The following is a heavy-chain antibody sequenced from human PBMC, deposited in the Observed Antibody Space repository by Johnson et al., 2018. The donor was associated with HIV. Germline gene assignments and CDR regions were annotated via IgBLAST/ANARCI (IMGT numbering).Heavy chain of an antibody. D-gene: IGHD5-18*01. CDR2: IKQDGSEK. J-gene: IGHJ3*02. V-gene: IGHV3-7*04. Sequence: VQLVESGGGLVQPGGSLGLSCAASGFTFSNYWMSWVRQAPGKGLEWVANIKQDGSEKYYVDSVKGRFTISRDNAKNSLYLQMNSLRAEDTAVYYCARAQYNYALGRGAFEIWGQGTMVTVSS. CDR1: GFTFSNYW. CDR3: ARAQYNYALGRGAFEI.